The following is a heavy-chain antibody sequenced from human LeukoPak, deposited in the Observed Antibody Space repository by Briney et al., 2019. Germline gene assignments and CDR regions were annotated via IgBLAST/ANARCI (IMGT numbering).Heavy chain of an antibody. Sequence: GGSLRLSCAASGFTFDDYAMHWARQAPGKGLEWVSGISWNSGSIGYADSVKGRFTISRDNAKNSLYLQMNSLRAEDTALYYCAKDSSLRLYSSSSFIDYWGQGTLVTVSS. CDR3: AKDSSLRLYSSSSFIDY. CDR1: GFTFDDYA. CDR2: ISWNSGSI. V-gene: IGHV3-9*01. J-gene: IGHJ4*02. D-gene: IGHD6-6*01.